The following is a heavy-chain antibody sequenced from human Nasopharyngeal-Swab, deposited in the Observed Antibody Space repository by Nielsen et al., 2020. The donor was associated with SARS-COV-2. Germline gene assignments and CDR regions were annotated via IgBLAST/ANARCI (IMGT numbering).Heavy chain of an antibody. D-gene: IGHD4-23*01. Sequence: SETLSLTCAISGDSVSSSSAAWNWIRQSPSRGLEWLGRTYYRSKWYNDYAVSVKSRITINPDTSKNQFSLHLNSVTPEDTAVYYCARARGGYGGYYYYYYTDVWGKGTTVTVSS. J-gene: IGHJ6*03. CDR3: ARARGGYGGYYYYYYTDV. CDR2: TYYRSKWYN. V-gene: IGHV6-1*01. CDR1: GDSVSSSSAA.